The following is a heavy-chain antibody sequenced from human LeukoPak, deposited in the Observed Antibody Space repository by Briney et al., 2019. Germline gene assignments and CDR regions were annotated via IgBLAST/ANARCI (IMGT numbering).Heavy chain of an antibody. CDR1: GFTFRTYA. Sequence: GGSLRLSCAASGFTFRTYAMSWVRQAPGKGLEWVSAIADSGDTTHYSDSVKGRFTISRGNSQNMLYLQMNSLRAEDTALYYCAKDLTAVGAGGFDLWGQGTMVTVSS. J-gene: IGHJ3*01. V-gene: IGHV3-23*01. CDR3: AKDLTAVGAGGFDL. CDR2: IADSGDTT. D-gene: IGHD5-18*01.